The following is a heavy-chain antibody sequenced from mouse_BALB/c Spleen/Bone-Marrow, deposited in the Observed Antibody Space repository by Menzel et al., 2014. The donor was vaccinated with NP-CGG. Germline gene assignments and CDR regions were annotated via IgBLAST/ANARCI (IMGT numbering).Heavy chain of an antibody. CDR3: ARDRGGLLHDY. CDR2: IRNKANGYTT. J-gene: IGHJ2*01. V-gene: IGHV7-3*02. Sequence: VQLKESGGGLVQPGGSLRLPCATSGFTFTDYYMSWVRQPPGKALEWLGFIRNKANGYTTEYSASVKGRFTISRDNSQSILYLQMNTLRAEDSATYYCARDRGGLLHDYWGQGTTLTVSS. CDR1: GFTFTDYY. D-gene: IGHD1-1*01.